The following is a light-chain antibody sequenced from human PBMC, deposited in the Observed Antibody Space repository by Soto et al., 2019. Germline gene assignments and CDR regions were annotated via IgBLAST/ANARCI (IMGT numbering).Light chain of an antibody. J-gene: IGKJ2*01. Sequence: ETVLTQSPDTLSVSPGERVTLSCRASQGVRRNLAWYQQKGGQAPRLLIYDASTRAAGIPARFSGSGSGTEFTLAISSLQSEDSAIYYCQQYNNWPPYNFGQGTKLEIK. V-gene: IGKV3-15*01. CDR2: DAS. CDR1: QGVRRN. CDR3: QQYNNWPPYN.